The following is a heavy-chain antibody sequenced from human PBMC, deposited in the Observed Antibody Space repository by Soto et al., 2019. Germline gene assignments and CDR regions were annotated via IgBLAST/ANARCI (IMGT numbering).Heavy chain of an antibody. J-gene: IGHJ6*02. D-gene: IGHD3-22*01. V-gene: IGHV4-4*02. CDR2: IYHSGST. CDR3: ARSPDSSGYYPRWYYYGMDV. Sequence: SETLSLTCAVSGGSISSSNWWSWVRQPPGKGLEWIGEIYHSGSTNYNPSLKSRATISVDKSKNQFSLTLSSVTAADTAVNYCARSPDSSGYYPRWYYYGMDVWGQGTTVTVSS. CDR1: GGSISSSNW.